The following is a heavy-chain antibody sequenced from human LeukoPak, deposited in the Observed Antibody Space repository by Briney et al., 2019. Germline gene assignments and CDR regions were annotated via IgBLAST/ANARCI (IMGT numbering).Heavy chain of an antibody. CDR3: ARELGDTAMVTGVYYYYYYMDV. D-gene: IGHD5-18*01. J-gene: IGHJ6*03. V-gene: IGHV4-59*01. CDR2: IYYSGST. Sequence: PSETLSLTCTVSGGSISSYYWSWIRQPPGKGREGIGYIYYSGSTNYNPSLKSRVTISVDTSKNQFSLKLSSVTAADTAVYYCARELGDTAMVTGVYYYYYYMDVWGKGTTVTVSS. CDR1: GGSISSYY.